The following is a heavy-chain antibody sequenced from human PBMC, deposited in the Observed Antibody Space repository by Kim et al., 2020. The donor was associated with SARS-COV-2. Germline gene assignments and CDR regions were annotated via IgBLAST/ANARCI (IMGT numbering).Heavy chain of an antibody. CDR1: GGSFSGYY. Sequence: SETLSLTCAVYGGSFSGYYWSWIRQPPGKGLEWIGEINHSGSTNYNPSLKSRVTISVDTSKNQFSLKLSSVTAADTAVYYCARGSHWNYASFDIWGQGTMVTV. D-gene: IGHD1-7*01. CDR3: ARGSHWNYASFDI. J-gene: IGHJ3*02. CDR2: INHSGST. V-gene: IGHV4-34*01.